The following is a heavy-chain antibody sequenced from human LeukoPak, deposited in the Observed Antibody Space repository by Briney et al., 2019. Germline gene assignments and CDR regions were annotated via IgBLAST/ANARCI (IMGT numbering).Heavy chain of an antibody. CDR1: GYTFTSYG. D-gene: IGHD2-2*01. CDR2: ISAYNGNT. CDR3: ARDHCSSTSCYSALNWFDP. V-gene: IGHV1-18*01. J-gene: IGHJ5*02. Sequence: ASVKVSCKASGYTFTSYGISWVRQAPGQGLEWMGWISAYNGNTNYAQKLQGRVTMTTDTSTSTAYMELRSLRSDDTAVYYCARDHCSSTSCYSALNWFDPWGQEPWSPSPQ.